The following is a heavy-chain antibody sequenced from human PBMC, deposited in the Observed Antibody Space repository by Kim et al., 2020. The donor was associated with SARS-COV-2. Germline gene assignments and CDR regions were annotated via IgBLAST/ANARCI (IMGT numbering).Heavy chain of an antibody. CDR2: MSGSGVAV. J-gene: IGHJ4*02. CDR1: GFFFTSYG. V-gene: IGHV3-23*01. Sequence: GGSLRLSCAASGFFFTSYGMSWVRQTPGKGLEWVSTMSGSGVAVYYADSVKGRFTVSRDNYKDILFLQMNSLRVEDTAVYYCAKVRGSTWPDPSDSWGRGTLVTVSS. CDR3: AKVRGSTWPDPSDS. D-gene: IGHD2-2*01.